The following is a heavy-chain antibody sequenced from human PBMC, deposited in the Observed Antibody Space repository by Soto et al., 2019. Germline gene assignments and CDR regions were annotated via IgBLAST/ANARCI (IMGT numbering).Heavy chain of an antibody. J-gene: IGHJ5*02. V-gene: IGHV4-31*03. Sequence: PSETLSLTCTVSGGSISSGGYYWSWIRQHPGKGLEWIGYIYYSGSTYYNPSLKSRVTISVDTSKNQFSLKLSSVTAADTAVYYCARVQGSQGSRWFDPWGQGTLVTVSS. D-gene: IGHD3-10*01. CDR1: GGSISSGGYY. CDR2: IYYSGST. CDR3: ARVQGSQGSRWFDP.